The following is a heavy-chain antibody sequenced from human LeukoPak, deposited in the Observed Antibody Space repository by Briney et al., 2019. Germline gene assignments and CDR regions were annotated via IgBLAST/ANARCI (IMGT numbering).Heavy chain of an antibody. V-gene: IGHV3-33*06. J-gene: IGHJ3*02. D-gene: IGHD3-16*01. CDR2: IWNDGSNK. CDR3: AKDRGSYGQKDGFDI. Sequence: GGSLRLSCVASGFTFSSYGIHWVRQAPGKGLEWVAVIWNDGSNKYYADSVKGRFTISRDNSKNTLYLQMNSLRAEDTAVYYCAKDRGSYGQKDGFDIWGRGTIVTVSS. CDR1: GFTFSSYG.